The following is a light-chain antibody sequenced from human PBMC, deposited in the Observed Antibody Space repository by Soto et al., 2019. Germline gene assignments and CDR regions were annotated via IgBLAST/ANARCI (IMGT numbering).Light chain of an antibody. J-gene: IGLJ3*02. CDR3: SSYKTGSPLWV. V-gene: IGLV2-14*01. Sequence: QSALTQPASVSGSPGQSITISCTGSNSDVGFYNYVSWYQQHPGKAPKLMIYDVSSRPSGVSNRFSGSKSGNTASLTISGLQAEDEADYYCSSYKTGSPLWVFGGGTKVTVL. CDR2: DVS. CDR1: NSDVGFYNY.